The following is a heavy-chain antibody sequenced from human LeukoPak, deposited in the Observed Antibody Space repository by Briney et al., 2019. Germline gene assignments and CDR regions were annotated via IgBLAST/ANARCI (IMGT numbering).Heavy chain of an antibody. V-gene: IGHV3-15*01. Sequence: GGSLRLSCAASGFTFSSYWMSWVRQAPGKGLEWVGRIKSKTDGGTTDYAAPVKGRFTISRDDSKNTLYLQMNSLKTEDTAVYYCTTVTVTMDSEYFQHWGQGTLVTVSS. CDR2: IKSKTDGGTT. J-gene: IGHJ1*01. CDR1: GFTFSSYW. D-gene: IGHD4-17*01. CDR3: TTVTVTMDSEYFQH.